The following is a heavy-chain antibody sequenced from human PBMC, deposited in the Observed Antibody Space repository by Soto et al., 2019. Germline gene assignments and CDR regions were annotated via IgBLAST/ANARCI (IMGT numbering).Heavy chain of an antibody. J-gene: IGHJ3*02. Sequence: SESLSPTSSYSGSTIRNSRCHWCWMRQPPGKGLEWIASIKYCGSTFYNPSLKSRVTLSVDTSKNQFALKLSSVTAAETAVYYCARHGITGSYYDAFDIWGQGTMVT. D-gene: IGHD1-26*01. CDR2: IKYCGST. CDR1: GSTIRNSRCH. V-gene: IGHV4-39*01. CDR3: ARHGITGSYYDAFDI.